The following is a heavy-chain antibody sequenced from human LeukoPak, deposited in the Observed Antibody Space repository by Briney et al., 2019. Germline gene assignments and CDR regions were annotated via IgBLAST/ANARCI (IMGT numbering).Heavy chain of an antibody. CDR2: IFYSGST. CDR3: ARDFEYCGSSSCRTHASHI. J-gene: IGHJ3*02. D-gene: IGHD2-2*01. Sequence: SETLPLTFTVSGGSIISYYCSWFRQPPGQRLEWIGYIFYSGSTNYNPSLKSRVTISVDTSKNQFSLKLSSVTAADTAVYYCARDFEYCGSSSCRTHASHIWARETMVTVSS. V-gene: IGHV4-59*12. CDR1: GGSIISYY.